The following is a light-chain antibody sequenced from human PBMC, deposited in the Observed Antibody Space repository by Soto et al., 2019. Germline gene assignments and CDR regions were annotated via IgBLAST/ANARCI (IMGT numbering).Light chain of an antibody. V-gene: IGLV2-8*01. J-gene: IGLJ1*01. Sequence: QSALTQPPSASGSPGQSVTISCIGTSSDVGGYDYVSWCQQHPGKAPRLMIYEVSKRPSGVPDRFSGSKSGNTASLTVSGLQAEDEADYYCTSYAGSNNFVFGTGTKLTVL. CDR2: EVS. CDR3: TSYAGSNNFV. CDR1: SSDVGGYDY.